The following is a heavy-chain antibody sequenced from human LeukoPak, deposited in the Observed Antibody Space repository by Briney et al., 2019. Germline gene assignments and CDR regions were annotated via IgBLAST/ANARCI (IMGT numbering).Heavy chain of an antibody. V-gene: IGHV3-74*01. CDR3: ATDIVVVVVAATPRNNY. CDR1: GFTFSSYW. Sequence: GGSLRLSCAASGFTFSSYWMHWVRQAPGKGLVWVSRINSDGSSTSYADSVKGRFTISRDNSKNTLYLQMNSLRAEDTAVYYCATDIVVVVVAATPRNNYWGQGTLVTVSS. D-gene: IGHD2-15*01. CDR2: INSDGSST. J-gene: IGHJ4*02.